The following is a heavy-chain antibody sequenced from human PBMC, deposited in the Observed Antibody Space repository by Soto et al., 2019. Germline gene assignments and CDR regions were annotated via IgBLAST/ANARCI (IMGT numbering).Heavy chain of an antibody. CDR1: GDSMNSGGYY. D-gene: IGHD3-10*01. V-gene: IGHV4-39*01. Sequence: QLQLQESGPRLVKPSETLSVTCTVSGDSMNSGGYYWGWIRQPQVKGLEWIARINYSGNKYSNPSLQSRATISVDTSYSQFSLRLTSVTAADTAVYYCARGHGTGTDYVDFWGQGHVVTVSS. J-gene: IGHJ4*02. CDR2: INYSGNK. CDR3: ARGHGTGTDYVDF.